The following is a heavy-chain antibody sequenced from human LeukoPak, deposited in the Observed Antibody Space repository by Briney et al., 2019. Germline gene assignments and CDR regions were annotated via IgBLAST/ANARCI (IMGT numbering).Heavy chain of an antibody. J-gene: IGHJ5*02. V-gene: IGHV6-1*01. D-gene: IGHD6-13*01. Sequence: SQTLSLTCAVSGDSVSSNSAAWNWIRQSPSRGLGWLGRTYHRSKWYNDYAVSVKSRITINPDTSKNQFSLQLNSVTPEDTAVYYCARDHYSSSWYRTRRGFDPWGQGTLVTVSS. CDR1: GDSVSSNSAA. CDR3: ARDHYSSSWYRTRRGFDP. CDR2: TYHRSKWYN.